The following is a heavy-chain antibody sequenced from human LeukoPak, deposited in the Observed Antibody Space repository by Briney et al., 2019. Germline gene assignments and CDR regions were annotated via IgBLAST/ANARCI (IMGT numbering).Heavy chain of an antibody. CDR1: GGSISSSSYF. Sequence: KPSETLSLTCTVSGGSISSSSYFWGWIRQPPGKGLEWIGSISYSGSTYYNPSLKSRVTISVGTSKNQFSLKLNSVTAADTAVYYCARSVNIVVEYYFDYWDQGTLVTVSS. CDR3: ARSVNIVVEYYFDY. D-gene: IGHD2-15*01. J-gene: IGHJ4*02. CDR2: ISYSGST. V-gene: IGHV4-39*01.